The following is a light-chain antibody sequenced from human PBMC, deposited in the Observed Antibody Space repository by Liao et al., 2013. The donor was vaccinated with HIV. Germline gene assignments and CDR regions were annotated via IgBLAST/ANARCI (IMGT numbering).Light chain of an antibody. CDR2: QDT. Sequence: SYELTQSPSVSVSPEQTARITCSGDKLGDKYACWYQQKPGQSPVLVIYQDTKRPSGIPERFSGSNSGNTATLTISGTQAMDEADYYCQAWDSSTVVFGGGTKLTVL. CDR3: QAWDSSTVV. J-gene: IGLJ2*01. CDR1: KLGDKY. V-gene: IGLV3-1*01.